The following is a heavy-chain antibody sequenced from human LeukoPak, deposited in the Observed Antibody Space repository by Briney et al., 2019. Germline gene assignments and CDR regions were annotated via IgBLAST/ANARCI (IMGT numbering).Heavy chain of an antibody. J-gene: IGHJ4*02. CDR3: ARICLGTEYGDYDEDY. CDR2: TYTSGST. Sequence: SETLSLTCTVSGGSISSYYWSWIRQPAGKGLEWIGRTYTSGSTNYNPSLKSRVTMSVDTSKNQFSLKLSSVTAADTAVYYCARICLGTEYGDYDEDYWGQGTLVTVSS. D-gene: IGHD4-17*01. CDR1: GGSISSYY. V-gene: IGHV4-4*07.